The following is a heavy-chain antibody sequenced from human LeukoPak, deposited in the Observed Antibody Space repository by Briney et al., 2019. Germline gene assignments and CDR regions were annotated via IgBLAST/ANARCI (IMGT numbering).Heavy chain of an antibody. CDR3: ARLILGWLDHFDS. Sequence: PSETLSPTCTVSGGSISSGGFYWSWIRQHPGKGLEWIAYIYYTGTTYYNPSLKSRVTISVDPSRNQFSLKLSSVTAADTAVYYCARLILGWLDHFDSWGQGALVTVSS. V-gene: IGHV4-31*03. CDR2: IYYTGTT. CDR1: GGSISSGGFY. D-gene: IGHD3/OR15-3a*01. J-gene: IGHJ4*02.